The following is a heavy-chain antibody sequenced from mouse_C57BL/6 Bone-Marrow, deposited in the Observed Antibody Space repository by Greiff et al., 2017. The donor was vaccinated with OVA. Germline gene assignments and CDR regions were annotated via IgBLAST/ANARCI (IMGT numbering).Heavy chain of an antibody. CDR2: IRNKANNHAT. CDR1: GFTFSDAW. V-gene: IGHV6-6*01. J-gene: IGHJ3*01. Sequence: EVKLVESGGGLVQPGGSMKLSCAASGFTFSDAWMDWVRQSPEKGLEWVAEIRNKANNHATYYAESVKGRFTISRDDSKSSVYLQMNSLRAEDTGIYYCTPAYYSNHDGWFAYWGQGTLVTVSA. D-gene: IGHD2-5*01. CDR3: TPAYYSNHDGWFAY.